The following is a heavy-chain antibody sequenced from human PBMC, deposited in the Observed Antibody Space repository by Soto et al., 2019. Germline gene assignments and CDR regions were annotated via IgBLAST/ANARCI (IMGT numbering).Heavy chain of an antibody. CDR1: GGTFTSYA. CDR2: IIPISGRT. Sequence: QVQLVQSGAEVKKPGSSVKVSCKASGGTFTSYALSWVRQAPGQGLEWMGGIIPISGRTNYAQRFQGRVSITADESTTTAYMELASLRSDDTAVYYCALDTSGGAVLFDPWRQGSLVTVSS. J-gene: IGHJ5*02. D-gene: IGHD3-22*01. CDR3: ALDTSGGAVLFDP. V-gene: IGHV1-69*12.